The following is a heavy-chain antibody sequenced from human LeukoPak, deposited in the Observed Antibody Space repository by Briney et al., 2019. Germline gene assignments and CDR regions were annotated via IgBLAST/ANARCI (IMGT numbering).Heavy chain of an antibody. CDR3: ARAPSTRLLCFGELSSRLFDY. CDR1: GYTFTGYY. J-gene: IGHJ4*02. V-gene: IGHV1-2*02. Sequence: ASVKVSCKASGYTFTGYYMHWVRQAPGQGLEWMGWINPNSGGTNYAQKFQGRVTMTRDTSISTAYMELSRLRSDDTAAYYCARAPSTRLLCFGELSSRLFDYWGQGTVVTVSS. D-gene: IGHD3-10*01. CDR2: INPNSGGT.